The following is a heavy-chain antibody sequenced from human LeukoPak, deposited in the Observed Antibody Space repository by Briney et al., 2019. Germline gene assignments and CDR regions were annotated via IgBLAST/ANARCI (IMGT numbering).Heavy chain of an antibody. CDR3: AKAPVTTCRGAFCYPFDY. V-gene: IGHV1-46*01. J-gene: IGHJ4*02. Sequence: ASVKVSCKASGYTFTSYYIHWVRQAPGQGLEWMGIIYPGGGSTSYAQKFQGRVTMTRDMSTSTVYMELSSLRSEDTAVYYCAKAPVTTCRGAFCYPFDYWGLGTLVTVSS. CDR1: GYTFTSYY. CDR2: IYPGGGST. D-gene: IGHD2-15*01.